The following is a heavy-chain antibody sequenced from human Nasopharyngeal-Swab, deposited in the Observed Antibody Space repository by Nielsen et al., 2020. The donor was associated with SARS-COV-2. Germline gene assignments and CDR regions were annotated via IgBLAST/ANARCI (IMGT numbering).Heavy chain of an antibody. V-gene: IGHV3-21*01. CDR1: GFTFSSYS. D-gene: IGHD4-17*01. J-gene: IGHJ6*02. CDR3: ARDQYGDYRVLYYYGMDV. CDR2: ISSSSSYI. Sequence: GESLKISCAASGFTFSSYSMNWVRQAPGKGLEWVSSISSSSSYIYYADSVKGRFTISRDNAKNSLYLQMKSLRAEDTAVYYCARDQYGDYRVLYYYGMDVWGQGTTVTVSS.